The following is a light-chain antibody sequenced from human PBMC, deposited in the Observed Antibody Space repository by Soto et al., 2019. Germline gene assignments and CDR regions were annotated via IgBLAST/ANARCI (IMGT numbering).Light chain of an antibody. CDR3: GAWDTRLTAYV. Sequence: QSVLTQPPSVSAAPGQRVTISCSGGSSNVGNNFVAWYQRLPGSAPKLIISDNNARPSGIPDRFSGSTSGTSATLAISGLQAGDEADYYCGAWDTRLTAYVFGTGTKLTVL. J-gene: IGLJ1*01. CDR1: SSNVGNNF. CDR2: DNN. V-gene: IGLV1-51*01.